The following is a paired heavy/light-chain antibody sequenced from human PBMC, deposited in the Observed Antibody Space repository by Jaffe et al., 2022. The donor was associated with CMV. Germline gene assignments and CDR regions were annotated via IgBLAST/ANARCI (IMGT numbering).Light chain of an antibody. CDR3: CSYAGSRTF. V-gene: IGLV2-23*02. CDR2: EVS. CDR1: RNDIGTYNL. J-gene: IGLJ1*01. Sequence: QSALTQPASVSGSLGQSITISCTGGRNDIGTYNLVSWYQQHPGKAPKLIIHEVSKRPSGVSDRFSGSKSGNTASLTISGVQAEDEADYYCCSYAGSRTFFGSGTKVTVL.
Heavy chain of an antibody. Sequence: QLQLQESGPGLVKPSATLSLSCTVSGGSISSSDSYWAWIRQPPGKGLEWIGYIYSSGTAYYNPSLSSRVTISADTSKSQFSLELSYVTAADTAVYYCARRSLSTGYSFDYWGQGTLVAVSS. CDR3: ARRSLSTGYSFDY. CDR1: GGSISSSDSY. V-gene: IGHV4-39*01. J-gene: IGHJ4*02. CDR2: IYSSGTA. D-gene: IGHD3-9*01.